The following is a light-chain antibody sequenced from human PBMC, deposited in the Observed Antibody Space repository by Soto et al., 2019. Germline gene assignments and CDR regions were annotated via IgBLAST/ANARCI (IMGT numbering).Light chain of an antibody. CDR1: SSDVGSYNL. CDR3: CSYAGSSTFFCV. V-gene: IGLV2-23*02. CDR2: EVS. J-gene: IGLJ1*01. Sequence: QSALTQPASVSGSPGQSITISRTGTSSDVGSYNLVSWYQQHPGKAPKLMIYEVSKRPSGVSNRFSGSKSGNTASLTISGLQAEDEADYYCCSYAGSSTFFCVLGNGTKVTVL.